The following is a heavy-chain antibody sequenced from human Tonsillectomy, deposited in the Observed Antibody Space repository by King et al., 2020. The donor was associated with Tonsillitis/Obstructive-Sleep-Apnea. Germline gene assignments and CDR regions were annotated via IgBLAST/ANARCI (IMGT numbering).Heavy chain of an antibody. CDR3: ARDRGYCSSTSCPDRGLFRFDP. D-gene: IGHD2-2*01. Sequence: QLVQSGGGLVKPGGSLRLSCAASGFTFSDYYMSWIRQAPGKGLEWVSYISSSSSYTNYADSVKGRFTISRDNAKNSLYLQMNSLRAEDTAVCYCARDRGYCSSTSCPDRGLFRFDPWGQGTLVTVSS. CDR1: GFTFSDYY. CDR2: ISSSSSYT. J-gene: IGHJ5*02. V-gene: IGHV3-11*05.